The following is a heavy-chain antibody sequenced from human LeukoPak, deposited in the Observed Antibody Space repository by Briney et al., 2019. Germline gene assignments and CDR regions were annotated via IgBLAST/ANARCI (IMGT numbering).Heavy chain of an antibody. J-gene: IGHJ4*02. Sequence: ASVKVSCKVSGYTLTELSMHWVRQAPGNGLEWMGGFDPEDGETIYAQKFQGRVTMTEDTSTDTAYMELSSLRSEDTAVYYCATDLRYYYGSGSYNWGQGTLVTVSS. D-gene: IGHD3-10*01. CDR1: GYTLTELS. CDR2: FDPEDGET. V-gene: IGHV1-24*01. CDR3: ATDLRYYYGSGSYN.